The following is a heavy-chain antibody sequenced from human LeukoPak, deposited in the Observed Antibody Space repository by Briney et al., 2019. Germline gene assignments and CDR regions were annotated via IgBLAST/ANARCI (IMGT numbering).Heavy chain of an antibody. V-gene: IGHV4-4*07. CDR2: IYTSGSS. CDR1: GGTISSYD. J-gene: IGHJ6*02. CDR3: ARIHGTHPSV. Sequence: SETLSLTCTVSGGTISSYDWNWIRQPAGKGLEWIGRIYTSGSSNYNPSLKSRVTMSVDTSNNHISLKLTTVTAADTAVHYCARIHGTHPSVWGQGTTVTVSS.